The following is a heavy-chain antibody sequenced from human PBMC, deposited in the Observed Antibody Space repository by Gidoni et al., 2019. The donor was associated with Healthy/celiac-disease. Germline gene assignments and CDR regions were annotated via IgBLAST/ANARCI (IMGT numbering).Heavy chain of an antibody. CDR3: AKVVTIFGVAPYLTPYYYYGMDV. D-gene: IGHD3-3*01. CDR1: GVTFSSYG. V-gene: IGHV3-30*18. CDR2: ISYDGSNK. J-gene: IGHJ6*02. Sequence: RLSCAAAGVTFSSYGMHWVRQAPGKGLEWVAVISYDGSNKYYADSVKGRFTISRDNSKNTLYLQMNSLRAEDTAVYYCAKVVTIFGVAPYLTPYYYYGMDVWGQGTTVTVSS.